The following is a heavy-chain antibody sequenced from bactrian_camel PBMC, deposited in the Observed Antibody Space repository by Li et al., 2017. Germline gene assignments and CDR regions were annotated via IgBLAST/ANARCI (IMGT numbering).Heavy chain of an antibody. CDR3: ARGSVRFPGSKDI. CDR2: IAMDGST. Sequence: HVQLVESGGGSVQPGGSLRLHCATSGYTKCMAWFRQVTGREREAVASIAMDGSTSYIDSVKGRFTISRDNAKNTLYLQLDDLETEDTAVYYCARGSVRFPGSKDIRGQGTQVTVS. CDR1: GYTKC. V-gene: IGHV3S53*01. J-gene: IGHJ4*01. D-gene: IGHD2*01.